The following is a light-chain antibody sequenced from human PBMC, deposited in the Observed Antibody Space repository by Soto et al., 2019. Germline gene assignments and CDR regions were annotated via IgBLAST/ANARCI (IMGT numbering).Light chain of an antibody. CDR1: SSDVGGYNY. CDR3: SSYTSSRAYV. V-gene: IGLV2-14*01. CDR2: EVS. J-gene: IGLJ1*01. Sequence: QSVLTQPASVSGSPGQSITISCTGTSSDVGGYNYVSWYQQQSGKAPKLMIHEVSNRPSGVSNRFSGSKSGNTASLTISALQAEDEADYYCSSYTSSRAYVFGIGTKVTVL.